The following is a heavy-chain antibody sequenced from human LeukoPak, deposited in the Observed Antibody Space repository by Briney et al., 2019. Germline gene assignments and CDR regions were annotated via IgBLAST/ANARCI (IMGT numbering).Heavy chain of an antibody. CDR1: GGSFSSYA. Sequence: ASVKVCCKASGGSFSSYAISWVRQGPGQGLKSMGGIIPIFGTANYAQKFQGRVTITTDESTSTAYMELSSLRSEDTAVYYCARGDSSSWTTFDYWGQGTLVTVSS. V-gene: IGHV1-69*05. CDR3: ARGDSSSWTTFDY. CDR2: IIPIFGTA. D-gene: IGHD6-13*01. J-gene: IGHJ4*02.